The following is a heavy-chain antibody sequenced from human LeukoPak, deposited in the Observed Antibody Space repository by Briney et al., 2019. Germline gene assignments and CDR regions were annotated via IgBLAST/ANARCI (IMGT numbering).Heavy chain of an antibody. V-gene: IGHV3-30-3*01. CDR2: ISYDGNTK. Sequence: GGSLRLSCEASRFIFTSYAMHWVSQDPGKGLEWVAVISYDGNTKYYSDSVKGRFTISRDNSKNTLHLQMNSLRADDTAVYYCARVVASNGMDVWGQGTTVTVSS. J-gene: IGHJ6*02. CDR1: RFIFTSYA. D-gene: IGHD2-15*01. CDR3: ARVVASNGMDV.